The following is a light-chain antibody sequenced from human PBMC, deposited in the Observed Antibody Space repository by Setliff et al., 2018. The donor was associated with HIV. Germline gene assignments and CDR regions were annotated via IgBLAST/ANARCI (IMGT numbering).Light chain of an antibody. J-gene: IGLJ3*02. V-gene: IGLV1-51*02. CDR2: EDN. CDR3: ETFDSSLRAPV. Sequence: SALTQPPSVSAAPGQKVTISCSGSSSNIGNNYVSWYQQVPGTAPQLLIFEDNKRPSGIPDRFSVSKSGTSTTLGITGLQTGDEADYYCETFDSSLRAPVFGGGTKGTVL. CDR1: SSNIGNNY.